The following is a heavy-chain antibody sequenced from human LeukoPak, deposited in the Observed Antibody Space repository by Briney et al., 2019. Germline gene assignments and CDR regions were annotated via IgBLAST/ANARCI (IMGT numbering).Heavy chain of an antibody. CDR1: GGSFSGYY. Sequence: SETLSLTCAVYGGSFSGYYWSWIRQPPGKGLEWIGEINHSGSTNYNPSLKSRVTISVDTSKNQFSLKLSSVTAADTAVYYCARGRGYCSSTSCYTVNWFDPWGQGTLVTVSS. J-gene: IGHJ5*02. D-gene: IGHD2-2*02. V-gene: IGHV4-34*01. CDR2: INHSGST. CDR3: ARGRGYCSSTSCYTVNWFDP.